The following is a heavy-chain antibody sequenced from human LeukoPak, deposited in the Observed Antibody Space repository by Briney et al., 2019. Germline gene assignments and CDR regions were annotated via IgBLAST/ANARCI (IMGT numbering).Heavy chain of an antibody. CDR1: GFTFSSYW. V-gene: IGHV3-7*03. CDR3: AKNPPTTYSSGWYGRFDY. D-gene: IGHD6-19*01. Sequence: PGGSLRLSCAASGFTFSSYWMSWVRQAPGKGLEWVANIKQDGSEKYYVDSVKGRFTISRDNAKNSLYLQMNSLRAEDTAVYYCAKNPPTTYSSGWYGRFDYWGQGTLVTVSS. J-gene: IGHJ4*02. CDR2: IKQDGSEK.